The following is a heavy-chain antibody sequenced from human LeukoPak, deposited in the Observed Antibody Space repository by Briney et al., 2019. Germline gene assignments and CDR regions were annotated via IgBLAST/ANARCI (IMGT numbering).Heavy chain of an antibody. CDR3: ARGRIGGQGFCDY. Sequence: SETLSXXCAXYGXXFSGYYWSWIRQPPGKGLEWIGEINHSGGTNYNPSLKSRVTISVDTSKNQFSLKLSSVTAADTAVYYCARGRIGGQGFCDYWGQGTLVTVSS. CDR1: GXXFSGYY. J-gene: IGHJ4*02. D-gene: IGHD2/OR15-2a*01. V-gene: IGHV4-34*01. CDR2: INHSGGT.